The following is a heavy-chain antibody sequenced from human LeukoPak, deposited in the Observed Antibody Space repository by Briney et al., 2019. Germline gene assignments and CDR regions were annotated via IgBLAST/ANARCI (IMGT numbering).Heavy chain of an antibody. V-gene: IGHV3-23*01. CDR3: ASDAQPLGANNWFDP. CDR1: GFTFSSYA. CDR2: ISGSGGST. D-gene: IGHD1-26*01. Sequence: GGSLRLSCAASGFTFSSYAMSWVRQAPGKGLEWVSAISGSGGSTYYADSVKGRFTISRDNSKNTLYLQMNSLRAEDTAVYYCASDAQPLGANNWFDPWGQGTLVTVSS. J-gene: IGHJ5*02.